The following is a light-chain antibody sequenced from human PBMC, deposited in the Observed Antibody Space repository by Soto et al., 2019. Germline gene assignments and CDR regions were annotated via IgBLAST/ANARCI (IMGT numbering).Light chain of an antibody. V-gene: IGLV3-1*01. Sequence: SYELTQPPSVSVSPGQTASITCSGDKLGDKYACWYQQKPGQSPVLVIYQDSKRPSGIPERFSGSNSGNTATLTISGTQAMDEADYYCLAWDSSTYVVFGGGIKLTVL. J-gene: IGLJ2*01. CDR1: KLGDKY. CDR2: QDS. CDR3: LAWDSSTYVV.